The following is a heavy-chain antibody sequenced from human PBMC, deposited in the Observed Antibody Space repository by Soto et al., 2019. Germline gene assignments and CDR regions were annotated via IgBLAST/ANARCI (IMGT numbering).Heavy chain of an antibody. D-gene: IGHD3-3*01. J-gene: IGHJ4*01. CDR2: IYTDGGT. V-gene: IGHV4-31*03. CDR3: ARGLTEWSNAD. Sequence: SENLSLTCTVSGDSINSGAYYWTWIRQHPGKGLEWIGCIYTDGGTDYSPSLKNRVTISMDTSKNHFSLRLTSVTAADTATYFCARGLTEWSNADWGHGTLVTVSS. CDR1: GDSINSGAYY.